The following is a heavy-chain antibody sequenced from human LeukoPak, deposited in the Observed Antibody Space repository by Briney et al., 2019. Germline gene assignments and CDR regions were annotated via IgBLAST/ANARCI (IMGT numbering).Heavy chain of an antibody. CDR1: GGSISSYY. Sequence: SETLSLTCTVSGGSISSYYWSWIRQPPGKGLEWIGYIYYSGSTSYNPSLKSRVTISVDTSKNRFSLKLSSVTAADTAVYYCAGTMVRGVYYFDYWGQGTLVTVSS. CDR2: IYYSGST. D-gene: IGHD3-10*01. V-gene: IGHV4-59*08. J-gene: IGHJ4*02. CDR3: AGTMVRGVYYFDY.